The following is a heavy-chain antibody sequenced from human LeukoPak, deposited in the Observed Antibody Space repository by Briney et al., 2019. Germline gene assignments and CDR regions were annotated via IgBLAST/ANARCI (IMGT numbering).Heavy chain of an antibody. J-gene: IGHJ4*02. Sequence: PSETLSLTCAVYGGSFSGYYWSWIRQPPGKGLEWIGEINHSGSTNYNPSLKSRVTISVDTSKNQFSLKLSSVTAADTAVYYCVRGPYQPYYDSSGSPVDYWGQGTLVTVSS. V-gene: IGHV4-34*01. CDR1: GGSFSGYY. CDR3: VRGPYQPYYDSSGSPVDY. CDR2: INHSGST. D-gene: IGHD3-22*01.